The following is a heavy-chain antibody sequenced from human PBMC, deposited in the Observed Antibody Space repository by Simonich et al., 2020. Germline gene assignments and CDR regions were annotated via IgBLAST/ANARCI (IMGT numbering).Heavy chain of an antibody. J-gene: IGHJ4*02. CDR1: GFTFSSYS. D-gene: IGHD6-13*01. Sequence: EVQLVESGGGLVKPGGSLRLSCAASGFTFSSYSMNWVRQAPENGWEWVSSISSSSSYIYYADSVKGRFTISRDNAKNSLYLQMNSLRAEDTAVYYCARDAAGDYWGQGTLVTVSS. CDR2: ISSSSSYI. V-gene: IGHV3-21*01. CDR3: ARDAAGDY.